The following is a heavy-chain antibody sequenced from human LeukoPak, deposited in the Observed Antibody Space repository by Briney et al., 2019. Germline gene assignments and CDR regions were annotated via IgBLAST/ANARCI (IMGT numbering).Heavy chain of an antibody. J-gene: IGHJ4*02. CDR2: IYPGDSDT. CDR3: ARSRDRGIAARPYDY. CDR1: GYSFTSYW. D-gene: IGHD6-6*01. Sequence: GESLKISCKGSGYSFTSYWIGWVRQMLGKGLEWMGIIYPGDSDTRYSPSFQGQVTISADKSISTAYLQWSSLKASDTAMYYCARSRDRGIAARPYDYWGQGTLVTVSS. V-gene: IGHV5-51*01.